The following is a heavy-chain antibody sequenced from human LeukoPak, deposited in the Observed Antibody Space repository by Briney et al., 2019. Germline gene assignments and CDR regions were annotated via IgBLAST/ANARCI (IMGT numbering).Heavy chain of an antibody. CDR2: ISYDGSNK. CDR1: GFTFSSYG. CDR3: ANSWYSSSWYGGEGFDY. D-gene: IGHD6-13*01. Sequence: GGSLRLSCAASGFTFSSYGMHWVRQAAGKGMEWVAVISYDGSNKYYADSVKGRFTISRDNSKNTLYLQMNSLRAEDTAVYYCANSWYSSSWYGGEGFDYWGQGTLVTVSS. V-gene: IGHV3-30*18. J-gene: IGHJ4*02.